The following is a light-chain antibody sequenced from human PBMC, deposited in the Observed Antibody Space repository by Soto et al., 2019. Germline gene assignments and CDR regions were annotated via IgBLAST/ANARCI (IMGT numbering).Light chain of an antibody. CDR2: DAS. J-gene: IGKJ1*01. V-gene: IGKV1-8*01. Sequence: IQMTKSESSFSASTGDRVSITCRATQDIGTYLAWYQQITGKAPKLLIYDASTLQTGVPSRFSGSGSGTDFNLTISYLQPEDFGTYYCQQFYNYPRTFGQGTKVDIK. CDR1: QDIGTY. CDR3: QQFYNYPRT.